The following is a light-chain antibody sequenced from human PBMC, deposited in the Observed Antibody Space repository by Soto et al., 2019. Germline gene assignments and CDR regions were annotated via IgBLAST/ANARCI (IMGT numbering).Light chain of an antibody. V-gene: IGKV1-5*03. CDR3: QQYNSYTWT. J-gene: IGKJ1*01. Sequence: DIQMTQSPSTLSASVGDRVTITFRASQSISSWLAWYQQKPGKAPKLLIYKASSLESGVPSRFSGSGSATEFTLTISSLQPDDFATYYCQQYNSYTWTFGQGTKVEIK. CDR2: KAS. CDR1: QSISSW.